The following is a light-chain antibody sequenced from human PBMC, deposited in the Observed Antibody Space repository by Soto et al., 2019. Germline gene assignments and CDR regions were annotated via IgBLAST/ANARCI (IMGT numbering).Light chain of an antibody. CDR1: SSDVGGYNY. V-gene: IGLV2-8*01. Sequence: QSVLTQLPSASGSPGQSVTISCTGTSSDVGGYNYVSWYQHHPGKAPKLMIYEVTKRPSGVPDRFSGSKSGNTASLTVSGLQAEDEADYYCSSYAGSKNFVFGGGTKVNVL. J-gene: IGLJ2*01. CDR2: EVT. CDR3: SSYAGSKNFV.